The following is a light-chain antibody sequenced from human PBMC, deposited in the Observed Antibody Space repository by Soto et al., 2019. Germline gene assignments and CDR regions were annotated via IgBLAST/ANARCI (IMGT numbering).Light chain of an antibody. V-gene: IGKV1-6*01. CDR2: GAS. CDR1: QGIRNE. J-gene: IGKJ1*01. CDR3: LQDYNYHWT. Sequence: AIQMAQSPSSLSASVGDRDTITCRASQGIRNELGWYQQKPGKAPKLLIYGASNLQSGVPSRFSGSGSGTDFTLTISSLQPEDFATYYCLQDYNYHWTFGQGTNVEIK.